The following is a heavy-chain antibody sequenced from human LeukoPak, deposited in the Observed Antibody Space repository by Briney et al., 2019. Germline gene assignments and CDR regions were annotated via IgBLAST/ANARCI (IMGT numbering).Heavy chain of an antibody. CDR1: GYSFTGYY. Sequence: ASVKVSCKASGYSFTGYYMHWVRQAPGQGREWKGRINPNSGGTNYAQTFQGRVTMTRDTSISTAYMELSRLRADDTAVYYCARVTMVRGVSPLLYWGQGTLVTVSS. J-gene: IGHJ4*02. D-gene: IGHD3-10*01. V-gene: IGHV1-2*06. CDR3: ARVTMVRGVSPLLY. CDR2: INPNSGGT.